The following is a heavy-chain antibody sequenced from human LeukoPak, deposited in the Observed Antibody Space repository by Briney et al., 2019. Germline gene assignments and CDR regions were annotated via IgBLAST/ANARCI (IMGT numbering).Heavy chain of an antibody. CDR3: ARDIPHYYDSSGYYGYYYGMDV. Sequence: PGGSLRLSCAASGFTFSSYSMNWVRQAPGKGLEWVSSISSSSSYIYYADSVKGRFTISRDNAKNSLYLQMNSLRAEDTAVYYCARDIPHYYDSSGYYGYYYGMDVWGQGTTVTVSS. D-gene: IGHD3-22*01. CDR1: GFTFSSYS. CDR2: ISSSSSYI. V-gene: IGHV3-21*01. J-gene: IGHJ6*02.